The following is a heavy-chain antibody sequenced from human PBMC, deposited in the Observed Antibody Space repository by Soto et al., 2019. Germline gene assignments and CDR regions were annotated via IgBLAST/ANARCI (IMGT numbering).Heavy chain of an antibody. CDR1: GFTFSSYA. Sequence: XGSLRLSCAASGFTFSSYAMTWARQAPGKGLEWVSSISFSDGGTYYADSVKGRLTISRDNSKNTLFLQMNSLRVEDTAVYYCVKDDRILGRRYFDLWGRGTLVTVSS. J-gene: IGHJ2*01. V-gene: IGHV3-23*01. D-gene: IGHD2-15*01. CDR3: VKDDRILGRRYFDL. CDR2: ISFSDGGT.